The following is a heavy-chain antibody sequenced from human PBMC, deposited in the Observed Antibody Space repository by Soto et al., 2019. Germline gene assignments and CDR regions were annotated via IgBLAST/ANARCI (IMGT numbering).Heavy chain of an antibody. Sequence: ASVKVSCKASGYTFTSYAMHWVRQAPGQRLEWMGWINAGNGNTKYSQKFQGRVTITRDTSASTAYMELSSLRSEDTAVYYCARGHYDSSQGYLGVFDIGGKGKMVTVSS. V-gene: IGHV1-3*01. D-gene: IGHD3-22*01. J-gene: IGHJ3*02. CDR2: INAGNGNT. CDR1: GYTFTSYA. CDR3: ARGHYDSSQGYLGVFDI.